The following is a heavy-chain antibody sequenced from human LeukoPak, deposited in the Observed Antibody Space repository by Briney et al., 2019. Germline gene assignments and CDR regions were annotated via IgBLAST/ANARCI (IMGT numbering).Heavy chain of an antibody. CDR2: VIPIFGTA. CDR1: GDTFSSYA. CDR3: ARGPRHQMTTVTYYFDY. Sequence: SVKVSCKASGDTFSSYAISWVRQAPGQGLEWMGRVIPIFGTANYAQKFQGRVTITTDESTSTAYMELSSLRSEDTAVYYCARGPRHQMTTVTYYFDYWGQGTLVTVSS. V-gene: IGHV1-69*05. J-gene: IGHJ4*02. D-gene: IGHD4-11*01.